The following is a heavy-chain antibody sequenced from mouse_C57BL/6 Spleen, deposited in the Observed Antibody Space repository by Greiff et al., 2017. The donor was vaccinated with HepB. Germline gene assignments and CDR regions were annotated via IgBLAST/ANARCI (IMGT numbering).Heavy chain of an antibody. CDR1: GYAFSSSW. CDR3: ADGNYGYFDV. Sequence: VQLQQSGPELVKPGASVKISCKASGYAFSSSWMNWVKQRPGKGLEWIVRIYPGDGDTNYNGKFKGKATLTADKSSSTAYMQLSSLTSEDSAVYFCADGNYGYFDVWGTGTTVTVSS. J-gene: IGHJ1*03. D-gene: IGHD2-1*01. V-gene: IGHV1-82*01. CDR2: IYPGDGDT.